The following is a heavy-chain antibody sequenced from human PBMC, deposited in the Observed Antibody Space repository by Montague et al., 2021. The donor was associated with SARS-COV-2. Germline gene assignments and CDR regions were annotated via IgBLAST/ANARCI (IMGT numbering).Heavy chain of an antibody. CDR2: INHRGSS. Sequence: SETLSLTCAVYGGSFSDYYWTWIRQSPGKGLEWIGEINHRGSSNYNPSFKSRVIMSLDTSKNQISLKLTSVTAADTATYYCARGQVTIVAVVIMLPAAGEFDLWGQGTKVTVSS. CDR1: GGSFSDYY. V-gene: IGHV4-34*01. J-gene: IGHJ3*01. CDR3: ARGQVTIVAVVIMLPAAGEFDL. D-gene: IGHD3-3*01.